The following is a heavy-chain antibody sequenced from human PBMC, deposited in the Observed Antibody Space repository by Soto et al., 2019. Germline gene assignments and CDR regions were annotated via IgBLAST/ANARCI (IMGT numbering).Heavy chain of an antibody. CDR1: GGSISSGDYY. CDR3: ARWWSGSRQGFDP. Sequence: QVQLQESGPGLVKPSQTLSLTCTVSGGSISSGDYYWSWIPQHPGKGRDWIGYIYYSGSTYYNPSLKSRITISVDTSKNQFSLKLRSVTAADTAVYYCARWWSGSRQGFDPWGQGTLVTVSS. CDR2: IYYSGST. V-gene: IGHV4-31*03. D-gene: IGHD3-3*01. J-gene: IGHJ5*02.